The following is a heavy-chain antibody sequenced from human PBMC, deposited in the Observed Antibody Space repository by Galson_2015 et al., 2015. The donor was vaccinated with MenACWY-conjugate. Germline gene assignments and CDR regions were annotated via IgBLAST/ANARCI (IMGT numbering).Heavy chain of an antibody. CDR3: ARDLAPYISVWYDAFDI. CDR2: IRGDGSVT. D-gene: IGHD3-3*02. J-gene: IGHJ3*02. Sequence: SLRLSCAASGFNFNTYWMTWVRQAPGKGLEWVANIRGDGSVTHYADSVTGRFTISRDNTKNSLYLQMNSLRAEDTAAYYCARDLAPYISVWYDAFDIWGQRTMLIVSS. V-gene: IGHV3-7*03. CDR1: GFNFNTYW.